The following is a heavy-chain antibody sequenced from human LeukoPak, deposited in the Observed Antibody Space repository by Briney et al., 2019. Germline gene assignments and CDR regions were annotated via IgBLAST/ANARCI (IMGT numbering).Heavy chain of an antibody. Sequence: GRSLRLSCAASGFTFDDYAMHWVRQAPGKGLEWVSGISWNNRVIGYADSVEGRFTISRDNAKNSLYLQMNSLRAEDTALYYCAKDILRSWRYAFDIWGQGTVVTVSP. CDR3: AKDILRSWRYAFDI. D-gene: IGHD1-26*01. CDR1: GFTFDDYA. J-gene: IGHJ3*02. CDR2: ISWNNRVI. V-gene: IGHV3-9*01.